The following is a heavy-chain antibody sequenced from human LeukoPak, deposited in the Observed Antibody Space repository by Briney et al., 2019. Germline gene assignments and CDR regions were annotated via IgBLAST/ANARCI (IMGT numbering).Heavy chain of an antibody. CDR2: VLHSGAT. Sequence: PSETLSLTCTVPGGSISSPISYWGWIRQPPGQGLEWIATVLHSGATFYSPSLEGRLTISIDTSTNQFSLKMTSMTAADTAVYYCARRIVGVIDAFDYWGQGALVTVSS. CDR3: ARRIVGVIDAFDY. V-gene: IGHV4-39*01. J-gene: IGHJ4*02. D-gene: IGHD1-26*01. CDR1: GGSISSPISY.